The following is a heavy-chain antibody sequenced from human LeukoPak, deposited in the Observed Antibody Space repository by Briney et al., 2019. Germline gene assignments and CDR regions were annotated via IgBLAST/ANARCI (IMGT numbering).Heavy chain of an antibody. CDR3: ARESLVGATLNY. J-gene: IGHJ4*02. CDR1: GSSISGDYD. D-gene: IGHD1-26*01. Sequence: SETLSLTCTVSGSSISGDYDWGWIRQPPGKGLEWIGNIYHSGSTSHNPSLKSRVTISIDTSKNQFSLKLTSVTAADTAVYYCARESLVGATLNYWGQGTLVTASS. V-gene: IGHV4-38-2*02. CDR2: IYHSGST.